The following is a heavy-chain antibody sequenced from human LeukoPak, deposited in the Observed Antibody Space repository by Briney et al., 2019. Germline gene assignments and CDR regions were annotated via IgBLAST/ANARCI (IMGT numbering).Heavy chain of an antibody. D-gene: IGHD6-19*01. J-gene: IGHJ5*02. CDR1: GGSISSSNYY. CDR3: AKHEGSGWYGPNNWFGP. V-gene: IGHV4-39*07. CDR2: IYYSGTT. Sequence: PSETLSLTCTVSGGSISSSNYYWGWIRQPPGKGLEWIGTIYYSGTTHYNPSLKSRVTISLDTSKNQFSLKLNSVTAADTAVYYCAKHEGSGWYGPNNWFGPWGQGTLVTVSS.